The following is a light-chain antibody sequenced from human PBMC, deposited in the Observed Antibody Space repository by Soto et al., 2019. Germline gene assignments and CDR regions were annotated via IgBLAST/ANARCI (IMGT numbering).Light chain of an antibody. V-gene: IGKV1-5*03. CDR1: QSISSW. CDR2: KAS. Sequence: DIQMTQSPSTLSASVGDRVTINCRASQSISSWLAWYQQKPGKAPKLLIYKASSVESGVSSRFSGSGSATDFTLTISSQPHDYVTSFYHQQYSSYTFGQGTKLEL. J-gene: IGKJ2*01. CDR3: QQYSSYT.